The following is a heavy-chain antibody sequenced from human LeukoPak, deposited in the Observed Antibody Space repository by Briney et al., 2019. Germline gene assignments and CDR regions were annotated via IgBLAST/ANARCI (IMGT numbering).Heavy chain of an antibody. CDR3: ARPNYYDRGGDY. Sequence: GESPKISCQASGYSFASYWIGWVRQMPGKGLEWMGIIYPGDSDTRYSPSFQGQVTISADKSISTVYLQWSSLKASDTAIYYCARPNYYDRGGDYWGQGTLVTVSS. CDR2: IYPGDSDT. V-gene: IGHV5-51*01. D-gene: IGHD3-10*02. J-gene: IGHJ4*02. CDR1: GYSFASYW.